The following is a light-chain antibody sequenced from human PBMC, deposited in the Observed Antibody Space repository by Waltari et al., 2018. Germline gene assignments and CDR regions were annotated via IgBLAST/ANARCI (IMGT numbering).Light chain of an antibody. CDR3: QQRSNWPT. J-gene: IGKJ4*01. V-gene: IGKV3-11*01. Sequence: EIVLTQSPATLSLSPGERATLSCRASQSVNSYLTWYQRKPGPAPRLLIYDASNRATGIPARFSGSGSGTDFTLTISSLEPEDFAVYYCQQRSNWPTFGGGTKVEIK. CDR2: DAS. CDR1: QSVNSY.